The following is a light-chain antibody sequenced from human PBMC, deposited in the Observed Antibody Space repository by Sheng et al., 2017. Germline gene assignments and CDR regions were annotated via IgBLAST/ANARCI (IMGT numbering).Light chain of an antibody. CDR3: QQYGRSPYT. J-gene: IGKJ2*01. CDR1: QTITSNY. CDR2: EAA. V-gene: IGKV3-20*01. Sequence: EIVLTQSPGTLSLSPGDRATLSCRASQTITSNYLAWYQQRPGQAPRLLIYEAAIRATGIPDRFSGGGSGTDFTLTISRLEPEDFAVYYCQQYGRSPYTFGQGTKLEI.